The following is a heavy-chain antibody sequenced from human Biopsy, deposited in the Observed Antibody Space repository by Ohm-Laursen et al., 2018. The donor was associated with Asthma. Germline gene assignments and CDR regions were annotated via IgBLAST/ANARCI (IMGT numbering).Heavy chain of an antibody. D-gene: IGHD6-13*01. CDR1: GFPFSDYY. V-gene: IGHV3-11*01. CDR2: ISSSGTTI. J-gene: IGHJ4*02. Sequence: SLRLSCSASGFPFSDYYMSWIRQAPGKGLEWVSYISSSGTTIFNADSVKGRFTISRDNAKNSLYLQMNSLRAEDTAVYYCAKHQLVRYLDYWGQGTLVTVSS. CDR3: AKHQLVRYLDY.